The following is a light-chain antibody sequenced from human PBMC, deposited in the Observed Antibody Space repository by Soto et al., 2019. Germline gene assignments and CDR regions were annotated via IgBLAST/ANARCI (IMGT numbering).Light chain of an antibody. J-gene: IGKJ5*01. V-gene: IGKV1-39*01. CDR1: QSINKY. Sequence: DIHMTQSPSSLTASVGDRVTITCRASQSINKYLSWYQQRPGKAPKSLIYAASTLQSGVPSRFSGSGSGTDFTLTISSLQPEDFATYYCQQSSSSLTFGQGTRLEIK. CDR2: AAS. CDR3: QQSSSSLT.